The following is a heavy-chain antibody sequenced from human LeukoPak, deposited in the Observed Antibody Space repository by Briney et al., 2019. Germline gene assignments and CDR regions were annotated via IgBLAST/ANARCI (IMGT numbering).Heavy chain of an antibody. V-gene: IGHV3-21*01. CDR1: VFTYRRYS. J-gene: IGHJ4*02. CDR3: ARVTPDN. CDR2: ISSSSSYI. Sequence: RGGSLRLSCAASVFTYRRYSLNWVRQARAKGLEWVSSISSSSSYIYYADSVKGRFIISRDNAKSSLYLTMNSLRAEDTAVYYCARVTPDNWGQGTLVTVSS.